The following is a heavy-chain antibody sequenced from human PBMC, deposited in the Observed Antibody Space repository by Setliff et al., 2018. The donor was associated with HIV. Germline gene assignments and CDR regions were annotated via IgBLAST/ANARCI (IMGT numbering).Heavy chain of an antibody. J-gene: IGHJ2*01. CDR2: VYASAYS. CDR3: ARDWVTRSNYYGSGSPWYFDF. D-gene: IGHD3-10*01. Sequence: SETLSLTCTVSGDSIGDYYWNWIRQLAGKGLEWIGRVYASAYSNYNPSLKNRVTMSVDTSQNQFSLKLRSVNAADTAVYYCARDWVTRSNYYGSGSPWYFDFWGRGILVTVSS. CDR1: GDSIGDYY. V-gene: IGHV4-4*07.